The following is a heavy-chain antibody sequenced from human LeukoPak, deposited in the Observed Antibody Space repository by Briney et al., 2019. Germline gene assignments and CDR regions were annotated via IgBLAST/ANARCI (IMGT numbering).Heavy chain of an antibody. CDR1: GFTFSSYW. D-gene: IGHD3-16*01. CDR2: INSDGSTT. CDR3: TRGGEASFSP. V-gene: IGHV3-74*01. J-gene: IGHJ5*02. Sequence: GRSLRLSCAAPGFTFSSYWMHWVRQAPGKGLVWVSRINSDGSTTNYADSVKGRLTISRDNAKNTLYLQMSSLRAEDTAVYYCTRGGEASFSPWGQGTLVTVSS.